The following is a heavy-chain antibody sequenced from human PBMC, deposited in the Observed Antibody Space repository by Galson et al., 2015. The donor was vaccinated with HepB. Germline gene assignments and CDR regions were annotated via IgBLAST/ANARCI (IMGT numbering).Heavy chain of an antibody. CDR2: ISGNSVYI. CDR1: GFTFRDYY. D-gene: IGHD2-15*01. CDR3: ARETLGVAAAEY. J-gene: IGHJ4*02. Sequence: SLRLSCAASGFTFRDYYMTWIRQAPGKGLEWVSYISGNSVYIKYADAVKNRFTVSRDNAKNLVFLQMNTLRVDDTAIYYCARETLGVAAAEYWGQGVLVTVSS. V-gene: IGHV3-11*05.